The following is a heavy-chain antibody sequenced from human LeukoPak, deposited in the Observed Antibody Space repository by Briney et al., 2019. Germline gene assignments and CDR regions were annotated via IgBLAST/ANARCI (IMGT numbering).Heavy chain of an antibody. Sequence: ASVKVSCKASGGTFSSYAISWVRQAPGQGLEWMGRIIPILGIANYAQKFQGRVTITADKSTSTAYTELSSLRSEDTAMYYCARESYSGNPYFDYWGQGTLVTVSS. J-gene: IGHJ4*02. CDR2: IIPILGIA. V-gene: IGHV1-69*04. D-gene: IGHD4-23*01. CDR3: ARESYSGNPYFDY. CDR1: GGTFSSYA.